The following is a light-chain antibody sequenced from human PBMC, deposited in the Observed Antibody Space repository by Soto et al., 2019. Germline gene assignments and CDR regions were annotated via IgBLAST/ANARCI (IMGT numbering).Light chain of an antibody. CDR3: QQYGSSPPLT. CDR2: GAS. Sequence: EIGLTQSPGTLALSPGGRATLSCRASQSVSSNYITWYQQQPRQAPTRLIYGASSRATGIPDRFSGSGSGTDFTLPISRLEPEDFAVYYCQQYGSSPPLTFGRGTKVDIK. CDR1: QSVSSNY. V-gene: IGKV3-20*01. J-gene: IGKJ4*01.